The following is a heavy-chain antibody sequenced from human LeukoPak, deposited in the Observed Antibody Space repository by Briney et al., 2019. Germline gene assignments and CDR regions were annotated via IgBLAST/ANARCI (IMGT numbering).Heavy chain of an antibody. CDR2: ISYDGSNK. Sequence: PGRSLRLSCAASGFTFSSYAMHWVRQAPGKGLEWVAVISYDGSNKYYADSVKGRFTISRDNSKNTLYLQMNSLRAEGTAVYYCARDAVVLSPDYYYYMDVWGKGTTVTVSS. V-gene: IGHV3-30*04. D-gene: IGHD2-8*02. J-gene: IGHJ6*03. CDR1: GFTFSSYA. CDR3: ARDAVVLSPDYYYYMDV.